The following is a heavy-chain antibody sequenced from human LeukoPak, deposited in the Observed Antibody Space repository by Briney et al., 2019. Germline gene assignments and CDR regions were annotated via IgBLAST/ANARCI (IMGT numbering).Heavy chain of an antibody. V-gene: IGHV4-59*06. CDR2: IYYSGST. J-gene: IGHJ4*02. D-gene: IGHD2-2*02. Sequence: SETLSLTCTVSGGSISSYYWSWIRQTPGKGLEWIGYIYYSGSTYYNPPLKSRVTISVDTSKNQFSLKLSSVTAADTAVYYCARDPAPGYCSSTSCYTPYYFDYWGQRTLVTVSS. CDR1: GGSISSYY. CDR3: ARDPAPGYCSSTSCYTPYYFDY.